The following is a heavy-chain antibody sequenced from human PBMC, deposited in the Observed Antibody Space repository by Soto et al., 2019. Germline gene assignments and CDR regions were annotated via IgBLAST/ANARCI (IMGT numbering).Heavy chain of an antibody. D-gene: IGHD2-15*01. CDR3: ARDGVPYCSGGSCYPTYYYYYGVDV. Sequence: GGSLRLSCAASGFTFSSYAMHWVRQAPGKGLEWVAVISYDGSNKYYADSVKGRFTISRDNSKNTLYLQMNSLRAEDTAVYYCARDGVPYCSGGSCYPTYYYYYGVDVWGQGTTVTVSS. V-gene: IGHV3-30-3*01. CDR1: GFTFSSYA. CDR2: ISYDGSNK. J-gene: IGHJ6*02.